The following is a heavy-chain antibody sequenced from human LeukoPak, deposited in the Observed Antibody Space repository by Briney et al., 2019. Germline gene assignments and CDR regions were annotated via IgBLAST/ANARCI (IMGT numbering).Heavy chain of an antibody. J-gene: IGHJ4*02. V-gene: IGHV3-23*01. CDR2: ISGSGGST. D-gene: IGHD1-26*01. CDR1: GFTFSSYA. CDR3: ARDHSGSYYEVDY. Sequence: SGGSLRLXCAASGFTFSSYAMSWVRQAPGKGLEWVSAISGSGGSTYYADSVKGRFTISRDNSKNTLYLQMNSLRAEDTAVYYCARDHSGSYYEVDYWGQGTLVTVSS.